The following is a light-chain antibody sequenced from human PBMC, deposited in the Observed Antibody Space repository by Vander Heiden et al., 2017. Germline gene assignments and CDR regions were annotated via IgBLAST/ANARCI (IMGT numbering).Light chain of an antibody. Sequence: IVSTQSPATLSLSPGQRATLSCRASQSVSSSLAWYQQKPGQAPRLLIYDASNRATGIPARFSGSGSGTDFTLTISSLEPEDFAVYYCQQRGNWPPAATFGQGTRLEIK. CDR2: DAS. CDR3: QQRGNWPPAAT. V-gene: IGKV3-11*01. J-gene: IGKJ5*01. CDR1: QSVSSS.